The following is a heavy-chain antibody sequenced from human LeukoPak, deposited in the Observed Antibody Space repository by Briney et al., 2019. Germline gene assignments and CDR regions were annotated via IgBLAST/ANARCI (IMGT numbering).Heavy chain of an antibody. J-gene: IGHJ4*02. CDR3: ARDPPNCGGDCYSGYFDY. V-gene: IGHV1-2*02. D-gene: IGHD2-21*02. CDR2: INPKSGGT. Sequence: ASVKVSCRASGYTFTRNVICWVRQAPGQGLEWMGWINPKSGGTNYAQKFQGRVTMTRDTSISTAYMELSRLRSDDTAVYYCARDPPNCGGDCYSGYFDYWGQGTLVTVSS. CDR1: GYTFTRNV.